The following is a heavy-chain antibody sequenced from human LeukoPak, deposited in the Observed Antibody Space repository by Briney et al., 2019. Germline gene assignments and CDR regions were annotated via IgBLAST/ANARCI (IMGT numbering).Heavy chain of an antibody. V-gene: IGHV4-31*03. J-gene: IGHJ4*02. Sequence: SQTLSRTCTVSGGSISSGGYYWSWIRQHPGKGLEWIGYIYNSGSTYYNPSLKSRVTISVDTSKNQFSLKLSSVTAADTAVYYCARLVYCSSTSCYGLDYWGQGTLVTVSS. D-gene: IGHD2-2*01. CDR3: ARLVYCSSTSCYGLDY. CDR1: GGSISSGGYY. CDR2: IYNSGST.